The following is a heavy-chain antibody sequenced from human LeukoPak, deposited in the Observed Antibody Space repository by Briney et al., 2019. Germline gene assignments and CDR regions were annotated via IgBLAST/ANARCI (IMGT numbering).Heavy chain of an antibody. CDR2: INHSGCT. J-gene: IGHJ4*02. D-gene: IGHD4-23*01. CDR1: GGSFSGYY. V-gene: IGHV4-34*01. Sequence: PSETLSLTCAVYGGSFSGYYWSWIRQPPGKGLEWIGEINHSGCTNYNPSLKSRVTISVDTSKNQFSLKLSSVTAADTAVYYCARGHLGGNSIDYWGQGTLVTVSS. CDR3: ARGHLGGNSIDY.